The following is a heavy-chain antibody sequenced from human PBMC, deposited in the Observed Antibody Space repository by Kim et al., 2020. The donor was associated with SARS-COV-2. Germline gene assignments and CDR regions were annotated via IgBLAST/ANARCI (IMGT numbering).Heavy chain of an antibody. V-gene: IGHV3-21*01. CDR2: ISSSSSYI. J-gene: IGHJ3*01. CDR1: GFTFSSYS. CDR3: ARGDSGYTFLLDAFDF. D-gene: IGHD5-12*01. Sequence: GGSLRLSCAASGFTFSSYSMNWVRQAPGKGLEWVSSISSSSSYIYYADSVKGRFTISRDNAKNSLYLQMNSLRAEDTAVYYCARGDSGYTFLLDAFDFWGQGTMVTVSS.